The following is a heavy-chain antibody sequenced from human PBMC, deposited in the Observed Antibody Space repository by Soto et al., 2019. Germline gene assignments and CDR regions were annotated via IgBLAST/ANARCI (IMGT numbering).Heavy chain of an antibody. Sequence: ASETLSLTCTVSGGSISSLYWAWIRQPAGKGLEWIGRIFPSGDSNYNPSLTSRVSMSLDTSKNQFSLTVSSVTAADTAVYYCARASRCKSEYECFAWLDVWGQGSLVTVAS. CDR2: IFPSGDS. CDR1: GGSISSLY. V-gene: IGHV4-4*07. J-gene: IGHJ4*02. CDR3: ARASRCKSEYECFAWLDV. D-gene: IGHD6-6*01.